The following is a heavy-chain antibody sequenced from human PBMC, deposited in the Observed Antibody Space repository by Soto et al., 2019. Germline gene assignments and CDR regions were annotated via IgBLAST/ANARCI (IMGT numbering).Heavy chain of an antibody. J-gene: IGHJ5*02. D-gene: IGHD4-4*01. V-gene: IGHV3-7*02. CDR3: LSDNSPSST. CDR2: INQDGSEK. Sequence: EVQLVESGGGSVQPGGSLRLSCVTSGFSFSTFWLNWVRQAPGKGLEWVANINQDGSEKYYVDSVRGRFTISRDNAQSSLYLQMNSLRVEDTAVYYCLSDNSPSSTWGQGTLVTVSS. CDR1: GFSFSTFW.